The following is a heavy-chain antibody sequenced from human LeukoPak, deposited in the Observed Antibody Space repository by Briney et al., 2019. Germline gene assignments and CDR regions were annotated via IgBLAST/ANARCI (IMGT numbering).Heavy chain of an antibody. D-gene: IGHD3-16*01. V-gene: IGHV4-39*07. CDR1: GGSISSSSYY. CDR3: ARDTAPLR. Sequence: RPSETLSLTCTVSGGSISSSSYYWGWIRQPPGKGLEWIGSIYYSGSTYYNPSLKSRVTISVDTSKNQFSLKLSSVTAADTAVYYCARDTAPLRWGQGTMVTVSS. CDR2: IYYSGST. J-gene: IGHJ3*01.